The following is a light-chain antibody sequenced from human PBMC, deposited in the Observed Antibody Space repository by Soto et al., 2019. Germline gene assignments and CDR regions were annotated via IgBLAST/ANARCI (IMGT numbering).Light chain of an antibody. Sequence: EIVMTQSPATLSLSPGERATLSCRASQSVSSNLVWYLQKPGQAPRLLIYGAFNRATGIPARFSGSGSGTDFTLTISSLEPEDFAVYYCQQRNIWPPVTFGQGTRLEL. V-gene: IGKV3-11*01. CDR1: QSVSSN. CDR3: QQRNIWPPVT. CDR2: GAF. J-gene: IGKJ5*01.